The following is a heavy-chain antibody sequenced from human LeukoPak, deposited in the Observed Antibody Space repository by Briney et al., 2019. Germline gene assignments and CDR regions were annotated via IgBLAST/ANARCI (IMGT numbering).Heavy chain of an antibody. Sequence: GGSLRLSCAASGSTFSSYEMNWVRQAPGKGLEWVSYISSSGSTIYYADSVKGRFTISRDNAKNSLYLQMNSLRAEDTAVYYCAAGLDIVVVLAASYYGMDVWGKGTTVTVSS. CDR3: AAGLDIVVVLAASYYGMDV. CDR2: ISSSGSTI. J-gene: IGHJ6*04. CDR1: GSTFSSYE. V-gene: IGHV3-48*03. D-gene: IGHD2-2*01.